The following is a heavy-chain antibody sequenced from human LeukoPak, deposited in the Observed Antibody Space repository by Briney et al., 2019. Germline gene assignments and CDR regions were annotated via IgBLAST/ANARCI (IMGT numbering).Heavy chain of an antibody. CDR1: GYTFTGYT. CDR3: ARERSPIFGVVRRHNNWFDP. CDR2: INTNIGNP. Sequence: ASVKVSCKASGYTFTGYTINWVRQAPGQGLEWMGWINTNIGNPTYAQGFTGRFVFSLDTPVSTAYLQISSLKAEDTAVYYCARERSPIFGVVRRHNNWFDPWGQGTLVTVSS. V-gene: IGHV7-4-1*02. D-gene: IGHD3-3*01. J-gene: IGHJ5*02.